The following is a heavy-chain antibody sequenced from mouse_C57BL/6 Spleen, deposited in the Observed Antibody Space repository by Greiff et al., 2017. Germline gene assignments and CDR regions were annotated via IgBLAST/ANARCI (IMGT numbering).Heavy chain of an antibody. CDR2: IWSDGST. CDR1: GFSLTSYG. V-gene: IGHV2-6-1*01. J-gene: IGHJ4*01. Sequence: VHLVESGPGLVAPSQSLSITCTASGFSLTSYGVHWVRQPPGKGLEWLVVIWSDGSTTYNSALDSRLSISKDNSKSQVFLKMNSLQTDNTAMYYCAGHEHYDYDNAVDYWGQGTSVTVSS. D-gene: IGHD2-4*01. CDR3: AGHEHYDYDNAVDY.